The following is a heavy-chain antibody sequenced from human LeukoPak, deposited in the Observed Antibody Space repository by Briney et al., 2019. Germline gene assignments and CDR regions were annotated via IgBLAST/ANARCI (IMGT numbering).Heavy chain of an antibody. CDR1: GFTFSSYS. CDR2: ISSSSSYI. V-gene: IGHV3-21*01. J-gene: IGHJ6*03. D-gene: IGHD4-17*01. CDR3: AGYAVTTAYYFYYYMDV. Sequence: GSLRLSCAASGFTFSSYSMNWVRQAPGKGLEWVSSISSSSSYIYYADSVKGRFTISRDNAKNSLYLQMNSLRAEDTAVYYCAGYAVTTAYYFYYYMDVWGKGTTVTVSS.